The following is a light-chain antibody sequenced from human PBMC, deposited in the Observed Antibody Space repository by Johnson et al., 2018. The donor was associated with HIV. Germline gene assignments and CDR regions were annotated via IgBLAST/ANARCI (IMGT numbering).Light chain of an antibody. J-gene: IGLJ1*01. V-gene: IGLV1-51*01. CDR1: SSNIGNNY. CDR2: DNN. CDR3: GTWDNSLSTGGV. Sequence: QSVLTQPPSVSAAPGQKVTISCSGSSSNIGNNYVSWYQQVPGTAPKLLIFDNNKRPSGIPDRFSGSKSGTSATLGITGLQTGGAADYYCGTWDNSLSTGGVFGTWTKVTVL.